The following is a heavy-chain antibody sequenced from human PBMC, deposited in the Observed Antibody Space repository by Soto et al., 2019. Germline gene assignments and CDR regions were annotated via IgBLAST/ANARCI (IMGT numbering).Heavy chain of an antibody. CDR3: ARGPYSSGWHPLDY. J-gene: IGHJ4*02. V-gene: IGHV1-2*04. D-gene: IGHD6-19*01. CDR1: GYTFTGYY. Sequence: QVQLVQSGAEVKKPGASVKVSCKASGYTFTGYYMHWVRQAPGQGLEWMGWINPNSGGTNYAQKFQVWVTMTMHTSISTAYMELSRLRSDDTSVYYCARGPYSSGWHPLDYWGQGTLVTVSS. CDR2: INPNSGGT.